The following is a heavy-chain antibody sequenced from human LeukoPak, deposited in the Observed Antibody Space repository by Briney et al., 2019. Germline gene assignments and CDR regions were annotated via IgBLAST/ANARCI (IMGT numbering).Heavy chain of an antibody. Sequence: SETLSLTCTVSGGSIGNFYWNWLRQPAGKGLEWIGRIFTTGSTNYNPSLKSRVTMSVDTSKNQLSLRLSSVTAADTAVYYCARARYGSGSYHFMDVWGKGITVTISS. V-gene: IGHV4-4*07. CDR2: IFTTGST. CDR1: GGSIGNFY. D-gene: IGHD3-10*01. CDR3: ARARYGSGSYHFMDV. J-gene: IGHJ6*03.